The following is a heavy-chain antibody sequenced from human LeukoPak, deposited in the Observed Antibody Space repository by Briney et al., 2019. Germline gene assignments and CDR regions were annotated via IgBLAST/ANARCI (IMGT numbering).Heavy chain of an antibody. Sequence: PGGSLRLSCAASGFTFSSYSMNWVRQAPGKGLEWVSSISSSSSYIYYADSVKGRFTISRDNAKNSLYLQMNSLRAEDTAVYYCTRSPLRYYDFWSGPFLYMDVWGKGTTVTVSS. V-gene: IGHV3-21*01. CDR2: ISSSSSYI. CDR1: GFTFSSYS. J-gene: IGHJ6*03. CDR3: TRSPLRYYDFWSGPFLYMDV. D-gene: IGHD3-3*01.